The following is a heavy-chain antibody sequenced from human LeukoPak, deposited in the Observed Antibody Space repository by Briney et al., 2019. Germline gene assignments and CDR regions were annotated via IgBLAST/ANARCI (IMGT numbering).Heavy chain of an antibody. J-gene: IGHJ6*02. CDR1: GYTFTSYD. CDR3: ARDESTYYDFWSGYYRGYYYYGMDV. CDR2: MNPNSGNT. D-gene: IGHD3-3*01. V-gene: IGHV1-8*01. Sequence: ASVKVSCKASGYTFTSYDINWVRQATGQGLEWMGWMNPNSGNTGYAQKFQGRVTMTRNTSISTAYMELSSLRSEDTAVYYCARDESTYYDFWSGYYRGYYYYGMDVWGQGTTVTVSS.